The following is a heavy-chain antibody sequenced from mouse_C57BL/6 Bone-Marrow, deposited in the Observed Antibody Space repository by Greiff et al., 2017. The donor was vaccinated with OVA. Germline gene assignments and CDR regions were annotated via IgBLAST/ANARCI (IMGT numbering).Heavy chain of an antibody. CDR3: ARQRGGNYLSWFAY. V-gene: IGHV1-72*01. D-gene: IGHD2-1*01. J-gene: IGHJ3*01. CDR1: GYTFTSYW. Sequence: QVQLQQPGAELVQPGASVKLSCKASGYTFTSYWMHWVQQRPGRGLEWIGRIAPNSGGTKYNEKFKSKATLTVDKPSSTAYMQLSSLTSEDSAVYYCARQRGGNYLSWFAYWGQGTLVTVSA. CDR2: IAPNSGGT.